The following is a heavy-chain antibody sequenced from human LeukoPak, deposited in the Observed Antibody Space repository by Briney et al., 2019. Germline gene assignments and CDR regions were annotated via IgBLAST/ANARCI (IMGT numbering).Heavy chain of an antibody. CDR2: ISGRSSTT. CDR1: GFTFSSYA. D-gene: IGHD4/OR15-4a*01. J-gene: IGHJ4*02. V-gene: IGHV3-23*01. Sequence: PGGSLRLSCAASGFTFSSYAMSWVRQAPGKGLQWVSTISGRSSTTHYADSVKGRFTISRDNSKNTLYLQMNSLRAEDTAVYYCARRAGAYSHPYDYWGQGTLVTVSS. CDR3: ARRAGAYSHPYDY.